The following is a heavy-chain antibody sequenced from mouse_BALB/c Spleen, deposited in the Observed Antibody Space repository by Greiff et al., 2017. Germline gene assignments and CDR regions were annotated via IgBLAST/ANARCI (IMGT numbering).Heavy chain of an antibody. Sequence: EVQRVESGGGLVKPGGSLKLSCAASGFTFSSYAMSWVRQSPEKRLEWVAEISSGGSYTYYPDTVTGRFTISRDNAKNTLYLEMSSLKSEDTAMYYCARMIRRDFDVWGAGTTVTVSS. CDR1: GFTFSSYA. CDR3: ARMIRRDFDV. CDR2: ISSGGSYT. J-gene: IGHJ1*01. D-gene: IGHD2-12*01. V-gene: IGHV5-9-4*01.